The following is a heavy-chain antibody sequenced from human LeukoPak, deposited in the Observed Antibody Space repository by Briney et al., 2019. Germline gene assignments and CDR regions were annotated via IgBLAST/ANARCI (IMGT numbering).Heavy chain of an antibody. Sequence: SETLSLTCTVSGGSVSSYYWSWIRQPPGKGLEWIGYIYYSGSTNYNPSLKSRVTISVDTSKNQFSLKLSSVTAADTAVYYCARGPIVVVPAAIGDYYYGMDVWGQGTTVTVSS. D-gene: IGHD2-2*02. CDR3: ARGPIVVVPAAIGDYYYGMDV. CDR1: GGSVSSYY. J-gene: IGHJ6*02. CDR2: IYYSGST. V-gene: IGHV4-59*02.